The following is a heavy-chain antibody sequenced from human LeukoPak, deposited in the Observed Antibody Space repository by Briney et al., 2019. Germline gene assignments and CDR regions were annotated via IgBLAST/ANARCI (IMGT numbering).Heavy chain of an antibody. CDR2: IYYSGST. Sequence: SETLSLTCTISGGSIRSYYWSWIRQPPGKGLEWIGYIYYSGSTNYNPSLKSRVTISVDTSKNQFSLKLSSVTAADTAVYYCAREAESKYYFDYWGQGALVTVSS. CDR1: GGSIRSYY. J-gene: IGHJ4*02. V-gene: IGHV4-59*01. D-gene: IGHD6-19*01. CDR3: AREAESKYYFDY.